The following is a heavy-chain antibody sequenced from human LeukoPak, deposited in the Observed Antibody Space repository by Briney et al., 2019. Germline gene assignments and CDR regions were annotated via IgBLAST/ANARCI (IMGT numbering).Heavy chain of an antibody. CDR3: TRRGDGYNYAFDI. CDR1: GFTFSGSA. Sequence: GGSLRLSCAASGFTFSGSAMHWVRQASGKGLEWVGRIRSKANSYATAYAASVKGRFTISRDDSKNTAYLQMNSLKTEDTAVYYCTRRGDGYNYAFDIWGQGTMVTVSS. D-gene: IGHD5-24*01. J-gene: IGHJ3*02. V-gene: IGHV3-73*01. CDR2: IRSKANSYAT.